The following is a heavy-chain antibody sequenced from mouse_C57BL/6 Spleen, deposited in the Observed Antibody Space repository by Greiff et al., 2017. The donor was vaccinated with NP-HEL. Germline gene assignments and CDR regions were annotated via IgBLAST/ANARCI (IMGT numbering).Heavy chain of an antibody. J-gene: IGHJ4*01. CDR1: GFTFSDYY. Sequence: EVHLVESEGGLVQPGSSMKLSCTASGFTFSDYYMAWVRQVPEKGLEWVANINYDGSSTYYLDSLKSRFIISRDNAKNILYLQMSSLKSEDTATYYCARVGGLTGTYYYAMDYWGQGTSVTVSS. V-gene: IGHV5-16*01. CDR3: ARVGGLTGTYYYAMDY. CDR2: INYDGSST. D-gene: IGHD4-1*01.